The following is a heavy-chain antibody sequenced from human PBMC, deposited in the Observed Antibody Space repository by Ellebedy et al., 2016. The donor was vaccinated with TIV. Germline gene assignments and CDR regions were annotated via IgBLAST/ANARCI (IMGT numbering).Heavy chain of an antibody. CDR1: GFMFSNSW. Sequence: GESLKISCAASGFMFSNSWMHWVRQVPEKGLVWVSRIKTDVTYTSYADSVEGRFTISRDNAKNTLYLQMNSLKVEDTAVYYCARGGPGGDNWFFGLWGRGTQVTVSS. V-gene: IGHV3-74*01. D-gene: IGHD3-10*01. J-gene: IGHJ2*01. CDR2: IKTDVTYT. CDR3: ARGGPGGDNWFFGL.